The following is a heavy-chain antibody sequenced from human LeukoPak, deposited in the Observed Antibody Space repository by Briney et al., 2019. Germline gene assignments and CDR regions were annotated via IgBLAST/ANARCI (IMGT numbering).Heavy chain of an antibody. D-gene: IGHD6-13*01. V-gene: IGHV3-21*01. CDR2: INSNSNYI. CDR1: GFTFSSYN. J-gene: IGHJ4*02. Sequence: GGSLRLSCAAFGFTFSSYNMNWVRQAPGKGLEWVSSINSNSNYIYYADSVKGRFTISRDNARNSLYLQMNSLRAEDTAVYYCARGGDSSRKTSYYFDSWGQGTLVTVSS. CDR3: ARGGDSSRKTSYYFDS.